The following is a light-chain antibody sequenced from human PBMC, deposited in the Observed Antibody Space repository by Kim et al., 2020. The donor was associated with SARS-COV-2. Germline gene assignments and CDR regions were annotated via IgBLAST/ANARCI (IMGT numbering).Light chain of an antibody. Sequence: EVVMTQSPATLSVSPGERVTLSCRASQSIRSSLAWYQQKPGQTPRLLIYETSTRATGIPARFSGTGSGTEFTLTISSLQSEDLAIYYCQQYAKWPPWTFGQGTKVDIK. CDR3: QQYAKWPPWT. CDR2: ETS. V-gene: IGKV3-15*01. CDR1: QSIRSS. J-gene: IGKJ1*01.